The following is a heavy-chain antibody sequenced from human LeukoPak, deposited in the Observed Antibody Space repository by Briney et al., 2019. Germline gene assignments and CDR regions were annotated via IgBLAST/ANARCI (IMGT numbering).Heavy chain of an antibody. CDR2: IYYSGST. J-gene: IGHJ4*02. CDR3: ARAGFYDFWSAYYPDS. CDR1: GGSISSSSYY. V-gene: IGHV4-61*05. Sequence: PSETLSLTCTVSGGSISSSSYYWGWIRQPPGKGLEWIGHIYYSGSTNYNPSLKSRVTISVDTSKNQFFLKMNSVTAADTAVYYCARAGFYDFWSAYYPDSWGQGTLVTVSS. D-gene: IGHD3-3*01.